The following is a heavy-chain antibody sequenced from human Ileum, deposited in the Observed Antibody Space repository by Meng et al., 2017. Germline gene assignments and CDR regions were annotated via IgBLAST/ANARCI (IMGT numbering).Heavy chain of an antibody. CDR1: GYTFTTYG. J-gene: IGHJ4*02. D-gene: IGHD1-1*01. Sequence: QVQLVQSGAEVKKPRASVKVSCNASGYTFTTYGISWVRQAPGQGLEWMGWMNTDKGNTNYAQKFQGRVTMTRDTSTSTAYMELRSLRSDDTAVYYCAREGAYNGGDYWGQGTLVTVSS. CDR3: AREGAYNGGDY. CDR2: MNTDKGNT. V-gene: IGHV1-18*01.